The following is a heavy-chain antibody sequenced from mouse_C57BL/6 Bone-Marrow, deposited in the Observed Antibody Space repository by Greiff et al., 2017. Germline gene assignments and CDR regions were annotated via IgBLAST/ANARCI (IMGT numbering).Heavy chain of an antibody. CDR3: AREGRDYYGSSYWYFDV. CDR1: GYTFTSYG. D-gene: IGHD1-1*01. CDR2: IYPRSGNT. Sequence: QVQLQQSGAELARPGASVKLSCKASGYTFTSYGISWVKQRTGQGLEWIGEIYPRSGNTYYNEKFKGKAPLTADKSSSAAYMELRRLTSEDSAVYFCAREGRDYYGSSYWYFDVWGTGTTVTVSS. V-gene: IGHV1-81*01. J-gene: IGHJ1*03.